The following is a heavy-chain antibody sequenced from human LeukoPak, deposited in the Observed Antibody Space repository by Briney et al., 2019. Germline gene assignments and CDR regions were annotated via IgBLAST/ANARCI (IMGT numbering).Heavy chain of an antibody. CDR3: TKNTHDY. CDR2: IKGDGSGK. D-gene: IGHD1/OR15-1a*01. Sequence: GESLTLSCAASGFTFSGSWMSWVHQAPGKGLERVATIKGDGSGKFYVDSVKGRFAISRDDAKSSLFLQMDSLRSEDTAVYYCTKNTHDYWGQGTLVTVSS. V-gene: IGHV3-7*01. J-gene: IGHJ4*02. CDR1: GFTFSGSW.